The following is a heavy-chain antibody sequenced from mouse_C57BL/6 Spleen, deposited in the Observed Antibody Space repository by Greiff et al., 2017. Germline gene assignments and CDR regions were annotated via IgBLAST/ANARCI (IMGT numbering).Heavy chain of an antibody. CDR2: ISNGGGST. V-gene: IGHV5-12*01. CDR1: GFTFSDYY. J-gene: IGHJ1*03. Sequence: EVQLVESGGGLVQPGGSLKLSCAASGFTFSDYYMSWVRQTPEERLEWVAYISNGGGSTYYPDTVKGRFTISRDNAKNTLYLQMSRLKSEDTAMYYCARRRQFFHFEVWGTGTTVTVSS. CDR3: ARRRQFFHFEV.